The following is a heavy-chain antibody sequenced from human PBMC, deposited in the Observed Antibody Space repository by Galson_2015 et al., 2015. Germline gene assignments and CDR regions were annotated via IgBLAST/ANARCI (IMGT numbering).Heavy chain of an antibody. CDR1: GIIFSGYA. CDR2: ISHDGNKK. Sequence: SLRLSCAASGIIFSGYAMHWVRQAPGKGLEWVAVISHDGNKKYYTESVKGRFTISRDNSKNTLYLQMNSLRPEDTALYFCARDDQWFPAALSDDWGQGTLVAVSS. D-gene: IGHD3-10*01. V-gene: IGHV3-30*10. J-gene: IGHJ4*02. CDR3: ARDDQWFPAALSDD.